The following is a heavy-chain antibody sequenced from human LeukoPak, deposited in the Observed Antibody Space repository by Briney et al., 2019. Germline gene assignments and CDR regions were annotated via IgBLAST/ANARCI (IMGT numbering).Heavy chain of an antibody. V-gene: IGHV3-21*01. J-gene: IGHJ4*02. Sequence: GGSLRLSCAASGFTFSSYSMNWVRQAPGKGLEWVSSISSSSSYIYYADSVKGRFTISRANAKNSLYLQMNSLRAEDTAVYYCARDRDSSGWNWGQGTLVTVSS. CDR2: ISSSSSYI. CDR3: ARDRDSSGWN. CDR1: GFTFSSYS. D-gene: IGHD6-19*01.